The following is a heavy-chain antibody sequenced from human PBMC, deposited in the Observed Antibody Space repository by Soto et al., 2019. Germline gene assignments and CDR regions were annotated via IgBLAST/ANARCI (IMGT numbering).Heavy chain of an antibody. V-gene: IGHV1-18*01. J-gene: IGHJ6*02. D-gene: IGHD6-13*01. CDR3: AIGYSSSWYYYYGMDV. CDR2: ISAYNGNT. Sequence: ASVKVSCKASGYTFTSYGISWVRQAPGQGLEWMGWISAYNGNTNYAQKLQGRVTMTTDTSTSTAYMELRSLRSDDTAVYYCAIGYSSSWYYYYGMDVWGQGTTVTVSS. CDR1: GYTFTSYG.